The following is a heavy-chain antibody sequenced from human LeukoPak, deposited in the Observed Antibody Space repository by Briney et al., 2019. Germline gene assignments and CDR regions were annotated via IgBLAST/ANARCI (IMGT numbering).Heavy chain of an antibody. CDR2: FYYSGRT. CDR1: GGSTSSSRYY. V-gene: IGHV4-39*07. CDR3: ARSASSSGWSNWFDP. J-gene: IGHJ5*02. D-gene: IGHD6-19*01. Sequence: SETLSLTCTVSGGSTSSSRYYWGWIRQPPGKGLEWIGTFYYSGRTYYNPPLKSRAIISVDTSKNQFSLKLSSVTAADTAVYYCARSASSSGWSNWFDPWGQGTLVTVSS.